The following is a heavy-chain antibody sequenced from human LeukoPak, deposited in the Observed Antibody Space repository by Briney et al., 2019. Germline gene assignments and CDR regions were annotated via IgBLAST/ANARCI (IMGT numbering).Heavy chain of an antibody. J-gene: IGHJ1*01. V-gene: IGHV2-5*02. D-gene: IGHD3-9*01. CDR1: GFSLSTSGVA. CDR3: AHSPRDYDILTGLFSEYFQH. Sequence: SGPTLVKPTQTLTLTCTFSGFSLSTSGVAVGWIRQPPGKALEWLALIYWDDDKRYSPSLKSRLTITKDTSKNQVVLTMTNMDPVDTATYYCAHSPRDYDILTGLFSEYFQHWGQGTLVTVFS. CDR2: IYWDDDK.